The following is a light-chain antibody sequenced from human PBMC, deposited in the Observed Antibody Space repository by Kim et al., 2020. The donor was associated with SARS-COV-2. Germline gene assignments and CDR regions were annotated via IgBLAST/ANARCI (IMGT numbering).Light chain of an antibody. V-gene: IGLV1-44*01. Sequence: QSVLTQPPSASGTPGQRVTISCSGSSSNIGSNTVNWYQQLPGTAPKLLIYSNNQRPSGVPDRFSGSKSGTSASLAISGLQSEDEADYYCEAWDDSLVFGGGTQPTVL. CDR2: SNN. CDR3: EAWDDSLV. J-gene: IGLJ2*01. CDR1: SSNIGSNT.